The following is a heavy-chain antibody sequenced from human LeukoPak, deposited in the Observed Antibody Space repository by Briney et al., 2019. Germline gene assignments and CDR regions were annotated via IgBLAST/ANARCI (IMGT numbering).Heavy chain of an antibody. D-gene: IGHD3-22*01. J-gene: IGHJ4*02. CDR3: ARDLESYNSGGYYLRY. CDR2: LSTSGSYK. CDR1: GFTFSSFF. Sequence: PGGSLRLSCAAPGFTFSSFFMNWVRQAPGKELEWVSSLSTSGSYKYYADSVKGRFTISRDNAKNSLYLQMNSLRAEDTAVYYCARDLESYNSGGYYLRYWGQGALVTVSS. V-gene: IGHV3-21*01.